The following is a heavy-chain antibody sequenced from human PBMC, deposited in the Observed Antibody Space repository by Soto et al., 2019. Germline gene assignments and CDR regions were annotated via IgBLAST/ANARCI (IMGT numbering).Heavy chain of an antibody. D-gene: IGHD6-6*01. Sequence: SLKLYCKASAGTFSSYAISWGRQAPVQGIEWMGGITPIFGTANYAQKFQGRVTIPADKSTSTAYMELSSLRSEDTAVYYCARVSSWIPYYYYGMDVWGQGTTVTVSS. J-gene: IGHJ6*01. V-gene: IGHV1-69*06. CDR2: ITPIFGTA. CDR1: AGTFSSYA. CDR3: ARVSSWIPYYYYGMDV.